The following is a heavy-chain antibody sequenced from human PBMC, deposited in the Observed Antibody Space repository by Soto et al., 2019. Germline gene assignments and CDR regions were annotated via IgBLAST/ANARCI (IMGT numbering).Heavy chain of an antibody. J-gene: IGHJ5*02. CDR1: GDSVSSNTAS. D-gene: IGHD5-12*01. V-gene: IGHV6-1*01. CDR3: AKGDNLGPKTGYAFDP. CDR2: TYFRSKWYN. Sequence: LSLTCAISGDSVSSNTASWNWIRQSPSRGLEWLGRTYFRSKWYNDYAVSVKSRIIINPDTSNNQFSLQLNSVTPEDTAVYFCAKGDNLGPKTGYAFDPWGQGIMVTVSS.